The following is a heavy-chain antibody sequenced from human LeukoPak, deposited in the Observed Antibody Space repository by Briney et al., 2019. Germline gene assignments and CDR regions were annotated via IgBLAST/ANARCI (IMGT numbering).Heavy chain of an antibody. J-gene: IGHJ6*02. Sequence: GGSLRLSCAASGFIFSSYAMSWVRQAPGKGLEWVSAISGSSGRTFYADSVKGRFTISRDNSKNTLYLQMNSLRAEDTAVYYCAKGVVGADHYYYGMDVWGQGTTVTVSS. V-gene: IGHV3-23*01. CDR3: AKGVVGADHYYYGMDV. CDR1: GFIFSSYA. CDR2: ISGSSGRT. D-gene: IGHD2-15*01.